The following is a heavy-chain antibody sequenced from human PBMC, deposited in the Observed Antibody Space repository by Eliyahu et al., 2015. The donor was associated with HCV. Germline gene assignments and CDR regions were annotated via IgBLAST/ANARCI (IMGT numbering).Heavy chain of an antibody. CDR3: AKGNDPGIVVVLAVDY. J-gene: IGHJ4*02. V-gene: IGHV3-9*01. Sequence: EVQLVEXGGGLVQPGRSLXLSCAASGFXLDXCALPWXRQAPGKGVXWVSXIRWNSGSIGYADSVKGRFTISRDNAKNSLYLQMNSLRAEDTALYYCAKGNDPGIVVVLAVDYWGQGTRSPSPQ. CDR2: IRWNSGSI. CDR1: GFXLDXCA. D-gene: IGHD2-2*01.